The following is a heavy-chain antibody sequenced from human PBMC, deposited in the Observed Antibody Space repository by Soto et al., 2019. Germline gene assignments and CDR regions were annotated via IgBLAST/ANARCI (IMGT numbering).Heavy chain of an antibody. CDR2: IYYGGST. Sequence: SETLSLTCTVSGDSISSADHYWGWIRQHPGKGLEWIGYIYYGGSTYYNPSLKSRVFISVDTSKNQFSLHLTSVTATDTAVYYCARGNSYGFVNWFDPWGQGTLVTVSS. CDR3: ARGNSYGFVNWFDP. D-gene: IGHD3-3*01. J-gene: IGHJ5*02. CDR1: GDSISSADHY. V-gene: IGHV4-31*03.